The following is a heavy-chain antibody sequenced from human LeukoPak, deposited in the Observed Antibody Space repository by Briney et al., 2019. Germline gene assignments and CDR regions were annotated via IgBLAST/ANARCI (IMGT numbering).Heavy chain of an antibody. Sequence: SETLSLTCTVSGGSISSCSYYWDWIRQPPGKGLEWIGAIYYSGSTNYNPSLKSRVTISIDTSKNQFSLRLTSVTAADTAVYYCARHRIPDALASAFGCWGQGTLVTVSS. CDR2: IYYSGST. V-gene: IGHV4-39*01. CDR3: ARHRIPDALASAFGC. D-gene: IGHD2-2*01. CDR1: GGSISSCSYY. J-gene: IGHJ4*02.